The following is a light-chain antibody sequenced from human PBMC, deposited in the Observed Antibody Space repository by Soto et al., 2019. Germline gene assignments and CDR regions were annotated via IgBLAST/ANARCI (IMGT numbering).Light chain of an antibody. CDR3: QQYNNWPYT. Sequence: EIVMTQSPATLSVSPGDGATLSCRASQSVDSNLAWYQQKPGQTPRLLIYGASTRATGIPARFSGSGAGTEFTLTISSLQSEDFAVYYCQQYNNWPYTFGQGTKLEIK. J-gene: IGKJ2*01. V-gene: IGKV3-15*01. CDR1: QSVDSN. CDR2: GAS.